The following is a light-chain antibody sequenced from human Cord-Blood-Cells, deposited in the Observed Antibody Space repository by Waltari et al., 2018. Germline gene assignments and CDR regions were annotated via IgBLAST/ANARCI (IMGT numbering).Light chain of an antibody. J-gene: IGLJ2*01. CDR3: SSYTSSSTLV. Sequence: QSALTQPASVSGSPGQSITISCTGTSSDAGGSNYVSWYQQHPGKAPNLMIYDVSKRPSGVSNRFSGSKSGNTASLTISGLQAEDEADYYCSSYTSSSTLVFGGGTKLTVL. V-gene: IGLV2-14*01. CDR1: SSDAGGSNY. CDR2: DVS.